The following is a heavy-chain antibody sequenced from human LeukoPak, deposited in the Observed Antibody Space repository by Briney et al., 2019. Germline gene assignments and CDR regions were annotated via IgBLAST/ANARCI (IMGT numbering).Heavy chain of an antibody. CDR1: GGSISSSTSY. CDR3: ARHPYYYDSPPDY. Sequence: SETLSLTCTVSGGSISSSTSYWGWIPQPPRKGLGWIATIYYTGNTYYNPSLRSRVTISLDTSIHQFSLKVRSLTAADTAVYYCARHPYYYDSPPDYWGREILVTVSS. CDR2: IYYTGNT. V-gene: IGHV4-39*01. D-gene: IGHD3-22*01. J-gene: IGHJ4*02.